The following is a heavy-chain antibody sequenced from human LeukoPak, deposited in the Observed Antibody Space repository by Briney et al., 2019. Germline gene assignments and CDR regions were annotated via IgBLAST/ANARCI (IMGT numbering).Heavy chain of an antibody. CDR1: GFTFSDYY. CDR2: ISSSGSTI. V-gene: IGHV3-11*01. CDR3: ASRTISYYYYGMDV. J-gene: IGHJ6*02. D-gene: IGHD3-9*01. Sequence: GGSLRLSCAASGFTFSDYYMSWIRQAPGKGLEWVSYISSSGSTIYYADSVKGRFTISRDNAKNSLYLQMNSLRAEDTAVYYCASRTISYYYYGMDVWGQGTTVTVSS.